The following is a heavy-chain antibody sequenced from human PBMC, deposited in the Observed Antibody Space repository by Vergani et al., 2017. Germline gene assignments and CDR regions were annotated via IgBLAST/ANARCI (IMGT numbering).Heavy chain of an antibody. V-gene: IGHV3-66*02. CDR2: IYSGDET. J-gene: IGHJ5*02. CDR1: GSTVSGNY. D-gene: IGHD3-10*01. CDR3: ARGNYYGSGTYVDP. Sequence: VQLVESGGGVVQRGGSLRLSCAASGSTVSGNYMTWVRQAPGKWLEWVSHIYSGDETYYADSVKGRVTISRDTSKNTLHLQINNLRVEDTAVYYCARGNYYGSGTYVDPWGQGTLVTVSS.